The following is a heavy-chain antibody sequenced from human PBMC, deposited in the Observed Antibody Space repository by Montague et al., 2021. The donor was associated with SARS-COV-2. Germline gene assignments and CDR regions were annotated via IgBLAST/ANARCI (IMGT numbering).Heavy chain of an antibody. CDR2: VYYSGDT. Sequence: SETLSLTCTVSGDSVSSSDHYWGWIRQPPGKGLEWLGIVYYSGDTYYNPSVKGRVTISIDASKNQFSLKLNSLTATDTAIYHCARRRLREDYFDFWGQGTLLTVSS. V-gene: IGHV4-39*01. CDR1: GDSVSSSDHY. J-gene: IGHJ4*02. CDR3: ARRRLREDYFDF. D-gene: IGHD4-17*01.